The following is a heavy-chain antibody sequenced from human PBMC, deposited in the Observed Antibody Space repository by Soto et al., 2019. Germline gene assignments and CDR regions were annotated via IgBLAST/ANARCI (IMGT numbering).Heavy chain of an antibody. D-gene: IGHD5-12*01. V-gene: IGHV1-69*13. Sequence: ASVKVSCKASGCTFSSYAISCVRQAPGQGLEWMGGIIPIFGTANYAQKFQGRVTITADESTSTAYMELSSLRSEDTAVYYCARDRGDGYNGFDYWGQGTLVTVSS. CDR2: IIPIFGTA. CDR3: ARDRGDGYNGFDY. CDR1: GCTFSSYA. J-gene: IGHJ4*02.